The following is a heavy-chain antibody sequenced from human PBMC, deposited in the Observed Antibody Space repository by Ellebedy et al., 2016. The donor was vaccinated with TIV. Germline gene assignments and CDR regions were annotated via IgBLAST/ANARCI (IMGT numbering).Heavy chain of an antibody. CDR1: SYTFTSFG. CDR2: IGTYSGHT. Sequence: AASVKVSCKASSYTFTSFGITWVRHAPGQGPEWMGWIGTYSGHTNYARKFQGRVTMTTDTFTSTAYMELSSLRSEDTAVYYCARAPPPRGDRSADAFDIWGQGTMVTVSS. D-gene: IGHD7-27*01. V-gene: IGHV1-18*01. J-gene: IGHJ3*02. CDR3: ARAPPPRGDRSADAFDI.